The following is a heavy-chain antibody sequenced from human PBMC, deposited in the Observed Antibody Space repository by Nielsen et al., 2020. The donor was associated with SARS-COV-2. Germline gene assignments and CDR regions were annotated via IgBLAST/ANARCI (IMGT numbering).Heavy chain of an antibody. D-gene: IGHD1-14*01. V-gene: IGHV3-48*01. CDR2: ISSGSSTM. J-gene: IGHJ4*02. CDR1: GFAFSGYS. CDR3: ARDREPGYNAVDY. Sequence: GGSLKISCAASGFAFSGYSMNWVRQAPGKGLEWLSYISSGSSTMYYADSVKGRFTISRDNAKNSLYLRMNSLRAEDTAVYYCARDREPGYNAVDYWGQGTLVTVSS.